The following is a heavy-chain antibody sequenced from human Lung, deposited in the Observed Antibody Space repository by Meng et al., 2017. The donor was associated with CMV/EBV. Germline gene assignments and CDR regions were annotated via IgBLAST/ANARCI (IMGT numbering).Heavy chain of an antibody. J-gene: IGHJ6*02. D-gene: IGHD3-3*01. CDR1: GFTVSSNY. CDR3: ARAPYDFWSSYYYGMDV. Sequence: GGSLRLXCAASGFTVSSNYMSWVRQAPGKGLEWVSVSYSGGSTYYADSVKGRFTISRDNSKNTLYLQMNSLRAEDTAVYYCARAPYDFWSSYYYGMDVWGQGTTVTVSS. V-gene: IGHV3-53*01. CDR2: SYSGGST.